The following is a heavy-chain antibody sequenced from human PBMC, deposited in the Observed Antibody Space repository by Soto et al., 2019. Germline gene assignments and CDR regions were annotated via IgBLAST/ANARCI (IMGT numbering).Heavy chain of an antibody. V-gene: IGHV4-59*01. CDR3: ARSPYYSNFDY. D-gene: IGHD4-4*01. CDR2: IYYSGST. J-gene: IGHJ4*02. CDR1: GGSISSYY. Sequence: PSETLSLTCTVSGGSISSYYWSWIRQPPGKGLEWIGYIYYSGSTNYNPSLKSRVTISVDTSKNQFSLKLSSVTAADTAVYYCARSPYYSNFDYWGQGTMVTVYS.